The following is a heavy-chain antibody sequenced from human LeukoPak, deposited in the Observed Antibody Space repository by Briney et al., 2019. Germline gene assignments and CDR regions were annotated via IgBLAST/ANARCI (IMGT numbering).Heavy chain of an antibody. CDR1: VRSQSSYY. V-gene: IGHV4-4*07. Sequence: PSDPLSLTCTLSVRSQSSYYWSCLRQPAGKGLEWIGRIYTSGSTNYNPSLKSRVTISVDTSKNQFSLKLSSVTAADTAVYYCARGHYDFWSGYYFDYWGQGTLVTVSS. J-gene: IGHJ4*02. D-gene: IGHD3-3*01. CDR3: ARGHYDFWSGYYFDY. CDR2: IYTSGST.